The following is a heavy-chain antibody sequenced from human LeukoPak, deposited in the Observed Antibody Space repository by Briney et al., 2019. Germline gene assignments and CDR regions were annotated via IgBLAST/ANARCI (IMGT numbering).Heavy chain of an antibody. V-gene: IGHV3-11*01. D-gene: IGHD3-10*01. CDR3: ARDLWFRELLGTPGGAFDI. CDR1: GFTFSDYY. J-gene: IGHJ3*02. Sequence: KSGGSLRLSCAASGFTFSDYYMSWIRQAPGKGLEWVSYISSSGSTIYYADSVKGRFTISRDNAKNSLYLQMNSLRAEDTAVYYCARDLWFRELLGTPGGAFDIWGQGTMVTVSS. CDR2: ISSSGSTI.